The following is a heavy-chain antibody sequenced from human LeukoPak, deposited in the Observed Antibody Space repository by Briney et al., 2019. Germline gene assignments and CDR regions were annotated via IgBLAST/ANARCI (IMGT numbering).Heavy chain of an antibody. J-gene: IGHJ6*03. CDR3: AKGGYSSGWNYYYYMDV. V-gene: IGHV3-9*01. CDR1: GFTFDDYA. Sequence: GGSLRLSCAASGFTFDDYAMHWVRQAPGKGLEWVSGISWNSGSIGYADSVKGRFTISRDNAKNSLYLQMNSLRAEDTALYYCAKGGYSSGWNYYYYMDVWGKGTTVTISS. D-gene: IGHD6-19*01. CDR2: ISWNSGSI.